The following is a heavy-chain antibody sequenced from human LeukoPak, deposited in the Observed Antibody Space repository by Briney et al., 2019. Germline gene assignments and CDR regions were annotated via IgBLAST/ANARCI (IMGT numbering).Heavy chain of an antibody. Sequence: NPSETLSLTCTVSGGSISSYYWSWIRQPAGKGLEWIGRIYTSGSTNYNPSLKSRVTMSVDTSKNQFSLKLSSVTAADTAVYYCARGGYCSSTSCYDVGEGYYYYMDVWGKGTTVTVSS. CDR2: IYTSGST. CDR3: ARGGYCSSTSCYDVGEGYYYYMDV. D-gene: IGHD2-2*01. CDR1: GGSISSYY. J-gene: IGHJ6*03. V-gene: IGHV4-4*07.